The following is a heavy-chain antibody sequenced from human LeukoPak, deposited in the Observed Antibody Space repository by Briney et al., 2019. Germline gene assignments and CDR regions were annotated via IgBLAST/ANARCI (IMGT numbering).Heavy chain of an antibody. CDR2: IKQDGSEK. CDR1: GLNVSSNY. Sequence: PGGSLRLSCAASGLNVSSNYMSWVRQAPGKGLEWVANIKQDGSEKYYVDSVKGRFTISRDNAKNSLYLQMNSLRAEDTAVYYCARHSYLVRSSWTPYYYYYYMDVWGKGTTVTVSS. CDR3: ARHSYLVRSSWTPYYYYYYMDV. D-gene: IGHD6-13*01. V-gene: IGHV3-7*01. J-gene: IGHJ6*03.